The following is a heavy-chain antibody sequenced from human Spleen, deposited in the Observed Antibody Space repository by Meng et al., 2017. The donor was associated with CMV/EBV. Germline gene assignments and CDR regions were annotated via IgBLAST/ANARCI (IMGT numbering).Heavy chain of an antibody. CDR1: GFTFSPYA. D-gene: IGHD6-6*01. CDR2: ISYDANNK. Sequence: SGFTFSPYAMHWVRQAPGKGLECVAAISYDANNKYYADSVKGRFTISRDNSNNTLHLQMNTLRPEDTAIYYCVRDIKERQLVSIFTHWGQGTLVTVSS. J-gene: IGHJ4*02. V-gene: IGHV3-30-3*01. CDR3: VRDIKERQLVSIFTH.